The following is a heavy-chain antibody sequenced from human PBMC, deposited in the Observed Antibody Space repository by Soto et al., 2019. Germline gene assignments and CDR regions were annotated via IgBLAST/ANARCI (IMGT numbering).Heavy chain of an antibody. D-gene: IGHD2-15*01. Sequence: EVQLVESGGGLVQPGGSLRLSCAASGFSVTYTYMSWIRQAPGKGLEWVSVIYSGGRTFYADSVRGRFTISRDEGKYXHYLQMHSLRPEDTAVYFCARSDCSSGSCPNWFDPWGQGTPVIVSS. J-gene: IGHJ5*02. V-gene: IGHV3-66*01. CDR1: GFSVTYTY. CDR3: ARSDCSSGSCPNWFDP. CDR2: IYSGGRT.